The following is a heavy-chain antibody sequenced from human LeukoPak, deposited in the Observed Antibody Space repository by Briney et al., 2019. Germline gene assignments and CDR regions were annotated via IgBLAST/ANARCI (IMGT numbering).Heavy chain of an antibody. D-gene: IGHD2-21*02. CDR1: GFSFSSYT. CDR3: ARDGRCGGDCYAS. V-gene: IGHV3-21*01. Sequence: GGSLRLSCAASGFSFSSYTMYWVRQAPGKGLKWVSIISSSSSYIYYADSVKGRFTISRDNAKNALYLQMNSLRVEDTAVYYCARDGRCGGDCYASWGQGTLVTVSS. CDR2: ISSSSSYI. J-gene: IGHJ4*02.